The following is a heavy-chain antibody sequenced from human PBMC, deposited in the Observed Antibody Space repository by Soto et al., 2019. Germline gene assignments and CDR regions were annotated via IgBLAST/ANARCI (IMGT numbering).Heavy chain of an antibody. CDR2: IKEDGSQK. V-gene: IGHV3-7*01. CDR1: GFSFSMYW. D-gene: IGHD1-26*01. CDR3: ARHQVGYRVTDY. Sequence: EVQLVESGGGLVQPGGSLRLSCEASGFSFSMYWMSWVRQAPGKGLEWVANIKEDGSQKYYVDSVKGRFTISRDNAKNSLYLQMNSLRAEDTAVYYCARHQVGYRVTDYWGQGTLVTVSS. J-gene: IGHJ4*02.